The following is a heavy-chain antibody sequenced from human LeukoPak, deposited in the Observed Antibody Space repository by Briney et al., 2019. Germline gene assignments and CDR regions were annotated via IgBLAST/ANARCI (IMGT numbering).Heavy chain of an antibody. CDR1: GYTFTSYD. CDR2: MNPNSGNT. J-gene: IGHJ4*02. Sequence: ASVKVSCKASGYTFTSYDINWVRQATGQGLEWMGWMNPNSGNTGYAQKFQGRVTMTRNTSISTAYMELSSLRSEDTAVYYCARAVRSGQPVSPDYWGQGTLVTVSS. D-gene: IGHD2-15*01. V-gene: IGHV1-8*01. CDR3: ARAVRSGQPVSPDY.